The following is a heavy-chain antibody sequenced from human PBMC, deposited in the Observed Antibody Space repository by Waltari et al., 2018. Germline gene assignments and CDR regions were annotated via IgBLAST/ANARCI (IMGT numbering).Heavy chain of an antibody. Sequence: QVQLQQWGAGLLKPSETLSLTCAVYGGSFSGYYWSWIRQPPGKGLEWIGEINHSGITNYNPSLKSRVTISVDTSKNQFSLKLSSVTAADTAVYYCARVPGSSWFDPWGQGTLVTVSS. CDR3: ARVPGSSWFDP. CDR2: INHSGIT. CDR1: GGSFSGYY. V-gene: IGHV4-34*01. D-gene: IGHD2-2*01. J-gene: IGHJ5*02.